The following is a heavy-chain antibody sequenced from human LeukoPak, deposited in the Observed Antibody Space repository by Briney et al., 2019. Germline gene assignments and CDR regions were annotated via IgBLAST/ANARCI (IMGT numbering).Heavy chain of an antibody. CDR3: AKAPSSWYLYAFDI. CDR1: GFTFSSYA. J-gene: IGHJ3*02. CDR2: ISGSGGST. Sequence: PGGSLRLSCAASGFTFSSYAMSWVRQAPGKGLEWVSSISGSGGSTYYADSVKGRFSISRDNSKNTLYLQMNSLRAEDTAVYYCAKAPSSWYLYAFDIWGQGTMVTVSS. D-gene: IGHD6-13*01. V-gene: IGHV3-23*01.